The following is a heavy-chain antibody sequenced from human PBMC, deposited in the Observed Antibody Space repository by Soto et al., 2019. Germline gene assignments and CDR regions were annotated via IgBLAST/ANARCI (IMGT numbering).Heavy chain of an antibody. J-gene: IGHJ4*02. CDR3: ARVGLEAVAGYKLDY. CDR2: VYNSGST. D-gene: IGHD6-13*01. CDR1: GGSISSNY. V-gene: IGHV4-59*01. Sequence: PSETLSLTCTVSGGSISSNYWTWIRQPPGKGLEWIGYVYNSGSTNYNPSLKSRVTISEDTSKSQFSLKVNSMTAADTAVYYCARVGLEAVAGYKLDYWGQGILVTVPS.